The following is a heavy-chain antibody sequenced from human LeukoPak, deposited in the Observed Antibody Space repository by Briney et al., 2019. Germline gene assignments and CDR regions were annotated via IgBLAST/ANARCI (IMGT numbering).Heavy chain of an antibody. V-gene: IGHV3-30*18. Sequence: PGGSLRLSCAASGFAFSSYGMHWVRQAPGKGLEWVAVISYDGSNKYYADSVKGRFTISRDNSKNTLYLQMNSLRAEDTAVYYRAKDRHYYGSGSYPGDYWGQGTLVTVSS. D-gene: IGHD3-10*01. CDR3: AKDRHYYGSGSYPGDY. J-gene: IGHJ4*02. CDR2: ISYDGSNK. CDR1: GFAFSSYG.